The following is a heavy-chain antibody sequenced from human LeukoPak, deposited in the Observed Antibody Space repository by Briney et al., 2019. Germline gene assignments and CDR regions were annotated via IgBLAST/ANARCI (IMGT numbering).Heavy chain of an antibody. J-gene: IGHJ4*02. CDR3: ARGAYYFDY. Sequence: KPSETLSLTCTVSGGSVSSGSYYWSWIRQPPGKGLEWIGYIYYSGSTNYNPSLKSRVTISVDTSKNQFSLKLSSVTAADTAVYYCARGAYYFDYWGQGTLVTVSS. CDR2: IYYSGST. V-gene: IGHV4-61*01. CDR1: GGSVSSGSYY.